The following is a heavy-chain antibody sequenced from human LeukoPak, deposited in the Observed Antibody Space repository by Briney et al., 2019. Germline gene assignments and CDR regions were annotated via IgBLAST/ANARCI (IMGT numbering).Heavy chain of an antibody. D-gene: IGHD6-19*01. V-gene: IGHV4-39*01. CDR1: GGSISSSSYY. Sequence: PSETLSLTCTVSGGSISSSSYYWGWIRQPPGKGLEWIGSIYYSGSTYYNPSLKSRVTISVDTSKNQFSLKLSSVTAADTAVYYCARHDSSGWNAGATDFDYWGQGTLVTVSS. CDR2: IYYSGST. J-gene: IGHJ4*02. CDR3: ARHDSSGWNAGATDFDY.